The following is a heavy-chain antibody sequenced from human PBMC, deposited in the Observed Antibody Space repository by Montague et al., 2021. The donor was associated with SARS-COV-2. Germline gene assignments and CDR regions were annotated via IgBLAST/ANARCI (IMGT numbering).Heavy chain of an antibody. V-gene: IGHV2-70*01. CDR1: GFSLSTSGMC. D-gene: IGHD3-9*01. J-gene: IGHJ6*02. CDR3: ARIPSLRYFDWYICSGQLPAYYYYYGMDV. Sequence: PALVKPTQTLTLTCTFSGFSLSTSGMCVSWIRQPPGKALEWLALIDWDDDKYYSTSLKTRLTISKDTSKNQVGLTMTNMDPVDTATYYCARIPSLRYFDWYICSGQLPAYYYYYGMDVWGQGTTVTVSS. CDR2: IDWDDDK.